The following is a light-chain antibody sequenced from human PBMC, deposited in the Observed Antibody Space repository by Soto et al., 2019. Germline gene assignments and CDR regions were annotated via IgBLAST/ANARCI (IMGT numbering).Light chain of an antibody. CDR3: LQRSNWPPTWT. V-gene: IGKV3-11*01. CDR1: QSVSTY. CDR2: DAS. J-gene: IGKJ1*01. Sequence: EIVLTQSPATLSLSPGERATLSCRASQSVSTYLAWYQQKPGQAPRLLIYDASKRATGIPVRFSGSGSGTDFTLTIPSLEPEDFAVYYCLQRSNWPPTWTFGQGTKVDIK.